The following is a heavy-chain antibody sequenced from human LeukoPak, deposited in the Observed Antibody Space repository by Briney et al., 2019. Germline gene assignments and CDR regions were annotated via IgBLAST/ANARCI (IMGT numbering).Heavy chain of an antibody. CDR2: ISSSSSYI. CDR1: GFTLSSYW. V-gene: IGHV3-21*01. D-gene: IGHD3-22*01. Sequence: GVSLRLSCAASGFTLSSYWMSWVRQAPGKGLEWVSSISSSSSYIYYADSVKGRFTISRDNAKNSLYLQMNSLRAEDTAVYYCARAPTDYCDSSGYYPYYFDYWGQGTLVTVSS. J-gene: IGHJ4*02. CDR3: ARAPTDYCDSSGYYPYYFDY.